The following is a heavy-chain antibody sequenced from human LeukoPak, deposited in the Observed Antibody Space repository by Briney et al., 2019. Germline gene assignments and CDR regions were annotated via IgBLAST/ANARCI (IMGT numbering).Heavy chain of an antibody. CDR3: AGGAYSSSWYSYFEY. Sequence: GESLKISCKGSGYSFTSYWIGWVRQMPGEGLEWMGIIYPGDSDTRYSPSFQGQVTISADKSISTAYLQWSSLKASDTAMYYCAGGAYSSSWYSYFEYWGQGTLVTVSS. D-gene: IGHD6-13*01. CDR1: GYSFTSYW. V-gene: IGHV5-51*01. J-gene: IGHJ4*02. CDR2: IYPGDSDT.